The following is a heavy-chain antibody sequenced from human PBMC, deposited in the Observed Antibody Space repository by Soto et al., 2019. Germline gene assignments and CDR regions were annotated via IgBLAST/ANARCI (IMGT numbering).Heavy chain of an antibody. CDR3: INSHGLCRAHY. V-gene: IGHV4-38-2*01. D-gene: IGHD1-20*01. Sequence: PTCESSSSSIAVDHYWSGIRQPPGEGLEWLGCFHPSGTTYYRPSIKSRLNISVDMSKSQVSLSLTSVTAADPATYYCINSHGLCRAHYWGRGILVTVSS. J-gene: IGHJ4*02. CDR1: SSSIAVDHY. CDR2: FHPSGTT.